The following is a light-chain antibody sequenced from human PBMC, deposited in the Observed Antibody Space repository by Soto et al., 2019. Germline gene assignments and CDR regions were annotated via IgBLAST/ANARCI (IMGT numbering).Light chain of an antibody. Sequence: QSVLTQPASVSGSPGQSITISCTGTSSDVGSYNLVSWYQQHPGKAPKLMIYEGSKRPSGVSNRFSGSKSGNTASLTISGLQAEDEADYYCCSYAGSSTPFGGGTKPTVL. V-gene: IGLV2-23*01. CDR3: CSYAGSSTP. J-gene: IGLJ3*02. CDR2: EGS. CDR1: SSDVGSYNL.